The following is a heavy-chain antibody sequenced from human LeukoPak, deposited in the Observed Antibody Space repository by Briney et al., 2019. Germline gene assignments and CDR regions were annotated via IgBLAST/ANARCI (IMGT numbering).Heavy chain of an antibody. V-gene: IGHV3-33*01. Sequence: GRSLRLSCAASGFTFSSHGMHWVRQAPGKGLEWVAVIWYDGSNKYYADSVKGRFTISRDNSKNTLYLQMNSLRAEDTAVYYCARDRGSSDYWGQGTLVTVSS. CDR2: IWYDGSNK. J-gene: IGHJ4*02. CDR1: GFTFSSHG. CDR3: ARDRGSSDY. D-gene: IGHD6-6*01.